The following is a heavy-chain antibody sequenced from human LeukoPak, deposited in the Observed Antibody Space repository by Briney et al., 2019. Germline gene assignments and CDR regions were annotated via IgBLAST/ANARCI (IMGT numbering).Heavy chain of an antibody. V-gene: IGHV3-30*18. D-gene: IGHD3-9*01. J-gene: IGHJ3*02. Sequence: GGSLRLSCAASGFTFSSYAMHWVRQAPGKGLEWVAVISYDGSNKYYADSVKGRFTISRDNSKNTLYLQMNSLRAEDTAVYYCAKPYYDILTGYPGAFDIWGQGTMVTVSS. CDR1: GFTFSSYA. CDR3: AKPYYDILTGYPGAFDI. CDR2: ISYDGSNK.